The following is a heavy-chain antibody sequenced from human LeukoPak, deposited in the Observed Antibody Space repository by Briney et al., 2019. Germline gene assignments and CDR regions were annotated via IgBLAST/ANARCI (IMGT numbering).Heavy chain of an antibody. Sequence: AWIRQPPGKGLEWIGSIYYSGSTYYNPSLKSRVTISVDTSKNQFSLKLSSVTAADTAVYYCAQTYGSGSWLWGQGTLVTVSS. J-gene: IGHJ4*02. CDR3: AQTYGSGSWL. V-gene: IGHV4-39*07. D-gene: IGHD3-10*01. CDR2: IYYSGST.